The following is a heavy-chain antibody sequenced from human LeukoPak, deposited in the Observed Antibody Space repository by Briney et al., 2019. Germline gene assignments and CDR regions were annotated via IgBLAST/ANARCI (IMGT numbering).Heavy chain of an antibody. V-gene: IGHV3-23*01. J-gene: IGHJ4*02. CDR2: ITGNGGWA. D-gene: IGHD1-7*01. CDR3: AKGFGGNYTGD. Sequence: GGSLRLSCAASGLTFSSYAMMWLRQAPGKGLEWVSAITGNGGWALYADSVKGRFTISRDHSKNTLYLQMSSLRAEDTAVYYCAKGFGGNYTGDWGQGTLVTVSS. CDR1: GLTFSSYA.